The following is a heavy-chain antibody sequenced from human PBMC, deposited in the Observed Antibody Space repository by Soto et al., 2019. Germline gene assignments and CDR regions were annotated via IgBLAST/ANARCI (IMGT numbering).Heavy chain of an antibody. CDR1: GYSISSGYY. CDR3: ARENIVLMVYARYYYYYGMDV. D-gene: IGHD2-8*01. V-gene: IGHV4-38-2*02. J-gene: IGHJ6*02. CDR2: IYHSGST. Sequence: ETLSLTCAVSGYSISSGYYWGWIRQPPGRGLEWIGSIYHSGSTYYNPSLKSRVTISVDTSKNQFSLKLSSVTAADTAVYYCARENIVLMVYARYYYYYGMDVWGQGTTVTVSS.